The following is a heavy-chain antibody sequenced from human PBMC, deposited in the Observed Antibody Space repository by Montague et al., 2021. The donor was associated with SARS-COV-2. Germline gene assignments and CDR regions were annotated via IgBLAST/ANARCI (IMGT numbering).Heavy chain of an antibody. CDR1: NASITSYY. J-gene: IGHJ5*02. CDR2: INYRGST. D-gene: IGHD3-16*01. CDR3: ARGGLINWFDP. V-gene: IGHV4-59*12. Sequence: SETLSLTCSVSNASITSYYRSWIRQPPGKRLEWIGYINYRGSTNYNPSLESRVTISVDTSKKQFSLKLRSMTAADTAVYYCARGGLINWFDPWGQGTLVIVSS.